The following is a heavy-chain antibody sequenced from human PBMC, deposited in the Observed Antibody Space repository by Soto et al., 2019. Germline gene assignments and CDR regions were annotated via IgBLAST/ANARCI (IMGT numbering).Heavy chain of an antibody. D-gene: IGHD1-26*01. V-gene: IGHV1-69*08. CDR1: GGTFSSDT. CDR2: IIPFLGTS. CDR3: ARGERGGSYYSSFRHYGMDV. Sequence: GASVKVSCKASGGTFSSDTISWVRQAPGQGLEWMGRIIPFLGTSNYAQKFQGRVTITADKSTSTAYMELSSLRSEDTAVYYCARGERGGSYYSSFRHYGMDVWGQGTAVTVSS. J-gene: IGHJ6*02.